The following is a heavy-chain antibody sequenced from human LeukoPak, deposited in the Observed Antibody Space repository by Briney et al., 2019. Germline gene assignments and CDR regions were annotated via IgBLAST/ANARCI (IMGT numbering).Heavy chain of an antibody. J-gene: IGHJ4*02. V-gene: IGHV1-46*01. CDR2: INPSGGST. CDR3: ARGPKYQLPVDY. D-gene: IGHD2-2*01. CDR1: GYTFTSYY. Sequence: ASVKVSCKASGYTFTSYYMHWVRQAPGQGLEWMGIINPSGGSTSYAQKFQGRVTMTRDMSTSTVYMELSRLRSDDTAVYYCARGPKYQLPVDYWGQGTLVTVSS.